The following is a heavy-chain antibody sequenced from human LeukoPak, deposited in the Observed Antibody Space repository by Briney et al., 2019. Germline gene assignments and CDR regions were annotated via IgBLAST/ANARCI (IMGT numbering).Heavy chain of an antibody. Sequence: GGSLRLSCAASGFTFSDYYMSWIRQAPGKGLEWVSYISSSGSTIYYADSVKGRFTISRDNAKNSLYLQMNSLRAENTAVYYCAREISGERTYYFDYWGQGTLVTVSS. D-gene: IGHD1-26*01. CDR1: GFTFSDYY. J-gene: IGHJ4*02. CDR3: AREISGERTYYFDY. CDR2: ISSSGSTI. V-gene: IGHV3-11*01.